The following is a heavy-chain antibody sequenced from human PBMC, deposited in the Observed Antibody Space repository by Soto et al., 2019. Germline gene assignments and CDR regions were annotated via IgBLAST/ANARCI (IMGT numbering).Heavy chain of an antibody. CDR1: GFSLNTRAAG. Sequence: QITLKESGPTLVNPTQTLTLTCTFSGFSLNTRAAGVGWIRQSPGKALEWLALISWDNDKFYSPSLRNRLTITKDTAKSQVVLTLTNVDPVDTAAYYCGHLLYYADLDWYFDVWGPGTLGPCLL. V-gene: IGHV2-5*02. D-gene: IGHD4-17*01. J-gene: IGHJ2*01. CDR3: GHLLYYADLDWYFDV. CDR2: ISWDNDK.